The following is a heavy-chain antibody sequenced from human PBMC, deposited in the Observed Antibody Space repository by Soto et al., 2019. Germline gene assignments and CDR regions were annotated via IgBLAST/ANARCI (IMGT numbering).Heavy chain of an antibody. CDR2: INAGNGNT. D-gene: IGHD2-2*01. CDR3: AFGYCSSTSCYFDCYYGMDV. Sequence: QVQLVQSGAEVKKPGASVKVSCKASGYTFTSYAMHWVRQAPGQRLEWMGWINAGNGNTKYSQKFQGRVTITRDTSASTAYMELSSLRSEDTAVYYCAFGYCSSTSCYFDCYYGMDVWGQGTTVTVSS. CDR1: GYTFTSYA. V-gene: IGHV1-3*01. J-gene: IGHJ6*02.